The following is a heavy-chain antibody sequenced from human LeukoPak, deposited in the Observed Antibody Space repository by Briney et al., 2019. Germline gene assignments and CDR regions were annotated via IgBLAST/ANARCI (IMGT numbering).Heavy chain of an antibody. CDR2: IYYSGST. Sequence: SETLSLTCTVSGGSISSGDYYWSWIRQPPGKGLEWIGYIYYSGSTYYNPSLKSRVTISVDTSKNQFSLKLSSVTAADTAVYYCARITGGSRHLEFWGQGTLVTVSS. CDR1: GGSISSGDYY. J-gene: IGHJ4*02. CDR3: ARITGGSRHLEF. V-gene: IGHV4-30-4*08. D-gene: IGHD1-14*01.